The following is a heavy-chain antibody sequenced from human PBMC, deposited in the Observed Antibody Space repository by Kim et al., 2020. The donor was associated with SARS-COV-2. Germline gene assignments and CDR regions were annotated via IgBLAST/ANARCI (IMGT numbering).Heavy chain of an antibody. CDR3: ARMMVYFVFDY. CDR2: IYYSGST. CDR1: GGSISSYY. Sequence: SETLSLTCTVSGGSISSYYWSWIRQPPGKGLEWIGDIYYSGSTNYNPSLKSRVTISVDTSKNQFSLKLSSVTAADTAVYYCARMMVYFVFDYCGHGILVTVSS. D-gene: IGHD3-9*01. J-gene: IGHJ4*01. V-gene: IGHV4-59*13.